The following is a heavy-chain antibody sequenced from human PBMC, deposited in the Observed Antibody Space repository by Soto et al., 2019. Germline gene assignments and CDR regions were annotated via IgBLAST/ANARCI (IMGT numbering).Heavy chain of an antibody. Sequence: SETLSLTCTVSGGSIGSGGYYWSWIRQYPGKGLEWIGHIYDSGSTYYNPSLKSRVTTSVDTSKNQFSLKLSSVTAADTAVYYCARYIAVAGYYFDYWGQGTLVTVSS. CDR1: GGSIGSGGYY. CDR2: IYDSGST. V-gene: IGHV4-31*03. J-gene: IGHJ4*02. CDR3: ARYIAVAGYYFDY. D-gene: IGHD6-19*01.